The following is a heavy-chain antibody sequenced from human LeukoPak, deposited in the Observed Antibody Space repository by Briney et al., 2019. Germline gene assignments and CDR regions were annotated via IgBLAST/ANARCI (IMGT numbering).Heavy chain of an antibody. Sequence: SESLSLTRAVCGGSFSGYYWSWIRQPPGKGVEWIGEIKHSGSTNYNPPIKRRATISVDTSKNKFPLKLRSIAAAATTLYFFTRGSGYSSGWSWGQGALLTVCS. CDR2: IKHSGST. CDR3: TRGSGYSSGWS. D-gene: IGHD6-19*01. CDR1: GGSFSGYY. J-gene: IGHJ4*02. V-gene: IGHV4-34*01.